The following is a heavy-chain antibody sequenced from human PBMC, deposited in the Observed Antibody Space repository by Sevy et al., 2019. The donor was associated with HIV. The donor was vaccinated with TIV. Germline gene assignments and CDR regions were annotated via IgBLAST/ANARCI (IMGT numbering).Heavy chain of an antibody. J-gene: IGHJ4*02. CDR3: AREPYFFDKSGYYWDY. V-gene: IGHV4-61*01. CDR1: GVSVSSDTYY. CDR2: VYHTGST. Sequence: SETLSLTCAVSGVSVSSDTYYWSWIRQPPGKGLEWIGYVYHTGSTNYRPSFKSRVTISVDTSKNQFSLGLFSVAAADTAVYYCAREPYFFDKSGYYWDYWGQGALVTVSS. D-gene: IGHD3-22*01.